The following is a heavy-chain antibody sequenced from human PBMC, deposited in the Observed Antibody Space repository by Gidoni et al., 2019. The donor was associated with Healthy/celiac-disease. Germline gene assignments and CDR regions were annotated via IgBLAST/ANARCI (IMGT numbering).Heavy chain of an antibody. V-gene: IGHV4-4*02. D-gene: IGHD2-15*01. CDR3: ARGEVVVVVAATLYWYFDL. J-gene: IGHJ2*01. Sequence: QVQLQESGPGLVTPSGTLSLTCAVSGGSISSSTWWSWVRQPPGKGLEWIGELYHSGSTNYNPSLKSRVTISVDKSKNQFSLKLSSVTAADTAVYYCARGEVVVVVAATLYWYFDLWGRGTLVTVSS. CDR2: LYHSGST. CDR1: GGSISSSTW.